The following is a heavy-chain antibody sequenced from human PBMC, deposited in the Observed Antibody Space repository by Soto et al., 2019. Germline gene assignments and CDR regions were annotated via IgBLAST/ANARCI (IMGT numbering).Heavy chain of an antibody. V-gene: IGHV3-33*01. D-gene: IGHD1-1*01. CDR1: GFSFNSYG. J-gene: IGHJ4*02. Sequence: QVQLVESGGGVVQPGGSLRLSCAASGFSFNSYGFHWVRQAPGKGLEWVAVIWSDGNNKYYADAVKGRVTISSDSSDNTQSLQMNSLTGEDRGVYYCARVQVDTIMGLDYWGQGTLVTVSS. CDR2: IWSDGNNK. CDR3: ARVQVDTIMGLDY.